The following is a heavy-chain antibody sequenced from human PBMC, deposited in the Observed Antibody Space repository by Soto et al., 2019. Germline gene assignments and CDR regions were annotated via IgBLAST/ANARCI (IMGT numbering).Heavy chain of an antibody. V-gene: IGHV4-39*01. D-gene: IGHD1-20*01. CDR3: ATSQKGYNWNYFDH. Sequence: SETLSLTCAVSGGSISRSYYYWAWLRQSPGKGPEWIGSVFYTGFTSYNPSLESRVSVSVDTSKSQFSLKLSAVTDEDTAVYYCATSQKGYNWNYFDHWGQGALVTVSS. CDR1: GGSISRSYYY. J-gene: IGHJ4*02. CDR2: VFYTGFT.